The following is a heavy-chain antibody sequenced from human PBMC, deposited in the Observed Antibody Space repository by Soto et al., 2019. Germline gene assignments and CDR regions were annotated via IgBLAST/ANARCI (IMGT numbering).Heavy chain of an antibody. CDR1: GGTFSSYT. Sequence: QVQLVQSGAEVKKPGSSVKVSYKASGGTFSSYTISWVRQAPGQGLEWMGRIIPILGIANYAQKFQGRVTITADKSTSTAYMELSSLRSEDTAVYYCARVSYYYDSSGYLDYWGQGTLVTVSS. CDR3: ARVSYYYDSSGYLDY. V-gene: IGHV1-69*02. CDR2: IIPILGIA. J-gene: IGHJ4*02. D-gene: IGHD3-22*01.